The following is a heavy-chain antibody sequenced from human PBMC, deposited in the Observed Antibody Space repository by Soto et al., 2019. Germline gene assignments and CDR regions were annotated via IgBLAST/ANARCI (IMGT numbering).Heavy chain of an antibody. Sequence: QLQLQESGSGLVKPSQTLSLTCAVSGGSISSGGYSWSWIRQPPGKGLEWIGYIYHSGSTYYNPYLKSRVARSVDRSKNQFSLKLSSVTAADTAVYYCARSHYSDFWCGFWFNPWGQGTLVTVSS. D-gene: IGHD3-3*01. J-gene: IGHJ5*02. CDR2: IYHSGST. V-gene: IGHV4-30-2*01. CDR3: ARSHYSDFWCGFWFNP. CDR1: GGSISSGGYS.